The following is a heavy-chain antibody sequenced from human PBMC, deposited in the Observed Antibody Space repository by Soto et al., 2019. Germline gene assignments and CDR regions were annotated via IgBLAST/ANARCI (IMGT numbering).Heavy chain of an antibody. D-gene: IGHD2-2*01. CDR1: GGSISGSYYY. CDR3: ARAFCGGTSCHGGNFDY. Sequence: SETLSLTCAVSGGSISGSYYYWGWLRQSPGKGPEWIGSVFYTGFTSYNPSLESRVSVSVDTSKNQFSLKVSGVSAADTALYYCARAFCGGTSCHGGNFDYWGQGTLVTVSS. V-gene: IGHV4-39*01. J-gene: IGHJ4*02. CDR2: VFYTGFT.